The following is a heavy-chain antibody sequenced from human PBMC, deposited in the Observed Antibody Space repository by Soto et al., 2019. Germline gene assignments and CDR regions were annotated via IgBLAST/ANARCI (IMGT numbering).Heavy chain of an antibody. CDR3: ARGGKTYYYDSSGYPYAFDI. V-gene: IGHV1-2*04. CDR2: INPNSGGT. D-gene: IGHD3-22*01. CDR1: GYTFTGDY. Sequence: GASVKGACKAAGYTFTGDYMHWGRHAPGQGLEWMGWINPNSGGTNYAQKFQGWVTMTRDTSISTAYMELSRLRSDDTAVYYCARGGKTYYYDSSGYPYAFDIWGQGTMVTVSS. J-gene: IGHJ3*02.